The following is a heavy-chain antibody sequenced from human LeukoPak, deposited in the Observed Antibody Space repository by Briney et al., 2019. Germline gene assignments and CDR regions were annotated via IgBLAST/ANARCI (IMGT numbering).Heavy chain of an antibody. CDR2: IYPGDSDT. Sequence: GESLKISCKGSGYSFTSYGIGWVRQMPGKGLEWMGIIYPGDSDTRYSPSFQGQVTISADKSISTSYLQWSSLKASDTAMYYCARVRYSGSYYEVNYFDYWGQGTLVTVSS. CDR1: GYSFTSYG. CDR3: ARVRYSGSYYEVNYFDY. V-gene: IGHV5-51*01. J-gene: IGHJ4*02. D-gene: IGHD1-26*01.